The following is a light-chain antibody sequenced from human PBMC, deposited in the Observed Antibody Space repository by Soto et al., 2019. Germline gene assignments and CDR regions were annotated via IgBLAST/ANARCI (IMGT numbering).Light chain of an antibody. CDR1: QSVSSNY. J-gene: IGKJ1*01. CDR3: QQYGSSPRT. Sequence: EIVLTQSPGTLSLSPGERATLSCRASQSVSSNYLAWYQQKLGQAPRLLIYGASSRATGIPDRFSGSGSGTDFNLTISRLEPEDFAVYYCQQYGSSPRTFGQGTKVEIK. CDR2: GAS. V-gene: IGKV3-20*01.